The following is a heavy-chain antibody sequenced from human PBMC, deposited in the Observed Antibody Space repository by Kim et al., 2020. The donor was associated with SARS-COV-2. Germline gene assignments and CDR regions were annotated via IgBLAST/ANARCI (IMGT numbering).Heavy chain of an antibody. CDR1: GASISNSAYY. D-gene: IGHD1-26*01. V-gene: IGHV4-39*01. J-gene: IGHJ4*01. Sequence: SETLSLTCTVSGASISNSAYYWGWIRQAPGKGLEWIGNIYYSETTYYNPSLKSRVTISVDTSKRQISLKLSSVTAADTAVYYCARHQWELLDRSILYYF. CDR2: IYYSETT. CDR3: ARHQWELLDRSILYYF.